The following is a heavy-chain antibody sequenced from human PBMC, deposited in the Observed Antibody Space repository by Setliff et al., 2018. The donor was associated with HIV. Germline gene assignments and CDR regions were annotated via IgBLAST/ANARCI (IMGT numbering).Heavy chain of an antibody. CDR1: GGSTNNYY. J-gene: IGHJ4*02. D-gene: IGHD3-3*01. V-gene: IGHV4-59*01. CDR2: ASNGGDT. CDR3: ARATYTTLFGVLMGGGLQY. Sequence: PSETLSLTCAVSGGSTNNYYLTWIRQPPGKGLEWIGSASNGGDTNYNPSLKGRVSLSLDTSKTQFSLKLTSVTAADTAVYYCARATYTTLFGVLMGGGLQYWGPGTLVTVSS.